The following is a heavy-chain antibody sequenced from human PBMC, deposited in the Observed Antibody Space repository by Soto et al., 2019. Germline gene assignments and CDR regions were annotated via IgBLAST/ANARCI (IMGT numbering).Heavy chain of an antibody. CDR2: TYYRSKWYN. D-gene: IGHD6-13*01. CDR1: GDSVSSNSAA. V-gene: IGHV6-1*01. CDR3: ARVYLAAAGDYYYYYGMDV. Sequence: SQTLSLTCVISGDSVSSNSAAWNWIRQSPSRGLEWLGRTYYRSKWYNDYAVSVKSRITINPDTSKNQFSLQLNSVTPEDTAVYYCARVYLAAAGDYYYYYGMDVWGQGTTVTVSS. J-gene: IGHJ6*02.